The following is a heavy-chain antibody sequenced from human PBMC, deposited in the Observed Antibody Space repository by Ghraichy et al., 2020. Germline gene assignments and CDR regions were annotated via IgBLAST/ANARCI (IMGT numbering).Heavy chain of an antibody. V-gene: IGHV4-61*01. CDR2: ISYSGST. D-gene: IGHD3-16*01. J-gene: IGHJ4*02. CDR1: GGSVGSDNYY. Sequence: SQTLSLTCTVSGGSVGSDNYYWSWIRQPPGKGLEWIGYISYSGSTNYNPSLKSPGTILVDTSKNQFSLKLNSVTTVDTAVYYCARGAPGGFAYRGQGTLVTVSS. CDR3: ARGAPGGFAY.